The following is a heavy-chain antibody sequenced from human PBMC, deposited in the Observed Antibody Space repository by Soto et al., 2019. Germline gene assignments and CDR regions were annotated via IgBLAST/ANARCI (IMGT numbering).Heavy chain of an antibody. CDR2: IYYSGST. D-gene: IGHD3-10*01. CDR1: GGSISSYY. V-gene: IGHV4-59*01. J-gene: IGHJ5*02. Sequence: QVQLQESGPGLVKPSETLSLTCTVSGGSISSYYWSWIRQPPGKGLVWIGYIYYSGSTNYNPSLNSRVTISVNTSKNQVALKLSSVTAADTALYSCARDAPVWVGESSNWFDPWGQGTLVTVSS. CDR3: ARDAPVWVGESSNWFDP.